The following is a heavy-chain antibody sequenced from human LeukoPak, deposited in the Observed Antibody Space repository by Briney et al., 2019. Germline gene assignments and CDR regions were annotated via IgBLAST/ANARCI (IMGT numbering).Heavy chain of an antibody. CDR1: GFTFSSYW. Sequence: GGSLRLSCAASGFTFSSYWMSWVRQAPGKGLGWVSRIASDGSSITYSDSVKGRFGISRGNSKNSIYLQMNSLRAEETALYYCAKTSMVRGVIISEDNFDYWGQGTLVTVSS. V-gene: IGHV3-74*01. J-gene: IGHJ4*02. CDR2: IASDGSSI. D-gene: IGHD3-10*01. CDR3: AKTSMVRGVIISEDNFDY.